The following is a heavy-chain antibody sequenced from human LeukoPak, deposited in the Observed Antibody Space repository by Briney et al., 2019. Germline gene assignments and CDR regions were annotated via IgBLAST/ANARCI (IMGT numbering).Heavy chain of an antibody. V-gene: IGHV1-69*02. CDR3: ASLRAPGTVQPNDAFDI. Sequence: GASVKVSCKASGGTFSSYTISWVRQAPGQGLEWMGRIIPILGIANYAQKFQGRVTITADKSTSTAYMELSSLRSEDTAVYYCASLRAPGTVQPNDAFDIWGQGTMVTVSS. D-gene: IGHD3-10*01. J-gene: IGHJ3*02. CDR2: IIPILGIA. CDR1: GGTFSSYT.